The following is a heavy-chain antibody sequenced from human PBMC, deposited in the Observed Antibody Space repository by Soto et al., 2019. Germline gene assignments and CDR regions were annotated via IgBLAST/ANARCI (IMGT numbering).Heavy chain of an antibody. CDR2: ITSSSSTI. D-gene: IGHD2-21*02. Sequence: EVQLVESGGGLVQPWGSLRLSCAASGFTFTSNSMNWVRQAPGKGLEWISYITSSSSTIYYADSVKGRFTISRDNAKNSLYIQMNSLRDDDTAVYYCARGRVGTAYFDYWGQGALVTVSS. CDR1: GFTFTSNS. CDR3: ARGRVGTAYFDY. V-gene: IGHV3-48*02. J-gene: IGHJ4*02.